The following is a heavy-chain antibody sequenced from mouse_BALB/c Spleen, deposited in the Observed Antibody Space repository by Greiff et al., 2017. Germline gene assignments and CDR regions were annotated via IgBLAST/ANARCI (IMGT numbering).Heavy chain of an antibody. CDR3: EIWTTEAMDY. Sequence: EVQGVESGGGLVKPGGSLKLSCAASGFTFSDYYMYWVRQTPEKRLEWVATISDGGSYTYYPDSVKGRFTISRDNAKNNLYLQMRSLKSEDTAMYYCEIWTTEAMDYWGQGTSVTVSS. J-gene: IGHJ4*01. V-gene: IGHV5-4*02. D-gene: IGHD1-1*02. CDR1: GFTFSDYY. CDR2: ISDGGSYT.